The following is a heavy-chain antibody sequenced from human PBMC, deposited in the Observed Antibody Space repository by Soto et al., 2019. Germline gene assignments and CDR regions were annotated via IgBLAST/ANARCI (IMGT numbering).Heavy chain of an antibody. CDR1: GYKFSSYA. CDR2: ISVDSGNT. CDR3: ARRNNAFHI. D-gene: IGHD4-4*01. J-gene: IGHJ3*02. Sequence: QGQLVQSGAEVKKPGASVKVSCKASGYKFSSYALSWVRQAPGQGLEWLGWISVDSGNTKYVQSLQDRVSMTTDTSTSTAYMGLTSLRSEDTAVYYCARRNNAFHIWGQGTMVTVSS. V-gene: IGHV1-18*01.